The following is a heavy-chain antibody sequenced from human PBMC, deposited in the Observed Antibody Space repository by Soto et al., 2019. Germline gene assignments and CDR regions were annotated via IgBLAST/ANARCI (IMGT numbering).Heavy chain of an antibody. V-gene: IGHV4-59*01. CDR3: ARAPGYYSPFDS. CDR1: GGSISTYY. D-gene: IGHD3-22*01. CDR2: IHYSGST. J-gene: IGHJ4*02. Sequence: PSETLSLTCTVSGGSISTYYWTWIRQPPGKGLEWIGYIHYSGSTSYNPSLKSRVIISVDTSENQFSLTLTSVTAADTAVYYCARAPGYYSPFDSWGQGTLVTVSS.